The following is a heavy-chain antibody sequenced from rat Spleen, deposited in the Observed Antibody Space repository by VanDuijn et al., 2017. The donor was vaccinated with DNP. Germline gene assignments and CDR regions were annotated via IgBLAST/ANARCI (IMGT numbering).Heavy chain of an antibody. J-gene: IGHJ2*01. Sequence: EVQLVESGGGLVQPGRSLKLSCVASGFTFNNYWMTWIRQAPGKGLEWVASITNTGGSTYYLDSVKGRFTISRDNAKSTLYLQMNSLRSEDTATYYCTIYNSGYFFDYWGQGVMVTVSS. D-gene: IGHD4-3*01. CDR1: GFTFNNYW. CDR3: TIYNSGYFFDY. V-gene: IGHV5-31*01. CDR2: ITNTGGST.